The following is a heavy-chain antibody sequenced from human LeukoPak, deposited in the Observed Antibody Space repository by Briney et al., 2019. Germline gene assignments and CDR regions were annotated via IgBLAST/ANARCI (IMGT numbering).Heavy chain of an antibody. V-gene: IGHV3-7*01. CDR1: GFTFSSYW. J-gene: IGHJ3*02. CDR3: ARGFEAGTYDAFDI. CDR2: IKQDGSEK. Sequence: GGSLRLSCAASGFTFSSYWMSWVRQAPGKGLEWVANIKQDGSEKYYVDSVKGRFTISRDNAKNSLYLQMNSLRAEDTAVYYCARGFEAGTYDAFDIWGQGTMVTVSS. D-gene: IGHD6-13*01.